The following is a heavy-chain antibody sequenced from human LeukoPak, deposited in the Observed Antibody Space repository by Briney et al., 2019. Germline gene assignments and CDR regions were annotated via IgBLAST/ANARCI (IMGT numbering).Heavy chain of an antibody. CDR3: ARDPIYGSGGGSPDY. CDR1: GFTFSSYA. D-gene: IGHD3-10*01. V-gene: IGHV3-30*04. CDR2: ISYDGSNK. J-gene: IGHJ4*02. Sequence: TGGSLRLSCAASGFTFSSYAMHWVRQAPGKGLEWVAVISYDGSNKYYADSVKGRFTISRDNSKSTLYLQMNSLRAEDTAVYYCARDPIYGSGGGSPDYWGQGTLVTVSS.